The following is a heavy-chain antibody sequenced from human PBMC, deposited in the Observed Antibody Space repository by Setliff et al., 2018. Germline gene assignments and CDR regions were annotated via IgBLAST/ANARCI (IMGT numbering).Heavy chain of an antibody. J-gene: IGHJ4*02. D-gene: IGHD3-3*01. Sequence: SETLSLTCTVSGDSISNSNYYWGWIRQPPGKGLEWIGNIYHSGNTYYTPSLKSLVTISVDSSKSQFSLKMTSVTAADTAVYYCAARSTPYSDLWSGPLDYWGLGTLVTVSS. V-gene: IGHV4-39*01. CDR2: IYHSGNT. CDR1: GDSISNSNYY. CDR3: AARSTPYSDLWSGPLDY.